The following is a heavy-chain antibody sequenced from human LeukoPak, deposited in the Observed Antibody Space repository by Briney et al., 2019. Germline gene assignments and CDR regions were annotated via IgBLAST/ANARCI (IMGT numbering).Heavy chain of an antibody. V-gene: IGHV3-23*01. CDR1: GFTFSSYA. CDR2: ISGSGGST. Sequence: PGGSLRLSCAASGFTFSSYAMSWVRQAPGKGLEWVSAISGSGGSTYYADSVKGRLTISRDNSKNTLYLQMNSLRAEDTAIYYCAREGPRGNSQFDYWGQGTLVTVSS. D-gene: IGHD2/OR15-2a*01. J-gene: IGHJ4*02. CDR3: AREGPRGNSQFDY.